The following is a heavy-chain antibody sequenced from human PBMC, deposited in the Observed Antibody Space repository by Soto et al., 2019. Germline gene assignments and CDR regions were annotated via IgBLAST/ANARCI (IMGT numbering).Heavy chain of an antibody. V-gene: IGHV3-23*01. CDR1: GLTFYSYA. D-gene: IGHD3-9*01. CDR3: AKDYDILTGYYPN. CDR2: ISGSGGST. J-gene: IGHJ4*02. Sequence: PGGSLRLSCAASGLTFYSYAMSWVRQAPGKGLEWVSAISGSGGSTYYADSVKGRFTISRDNSKNQPYLQMNSLRAEDTAVYYCAKDYDILTGYYPNWGQGTLVTVSS.